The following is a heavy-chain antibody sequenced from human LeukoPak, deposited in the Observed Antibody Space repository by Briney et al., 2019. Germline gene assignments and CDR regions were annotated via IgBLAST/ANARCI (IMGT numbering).Heavy chain of an antibody. CDR1: GCTFSSYW. CDR3: ARDTSYYDSSGYYDGGVWFDP. CDR2: IKQDGSKK. V-gene: IGHV3-7*01. J-gene: IGHJ5*02. Sequence: PGGSLRLSCAASGCTFSSYWMSWVRQAPGKGLECVAIIKQDGSKKYYVDSVKGRFTISRDNAKNSLNLQMNSLRAEDTAVYYCARDTSYYDSSGYYDGGVWFDPWGQGTLVTVSS. D-gene: IGHD3-22*01.